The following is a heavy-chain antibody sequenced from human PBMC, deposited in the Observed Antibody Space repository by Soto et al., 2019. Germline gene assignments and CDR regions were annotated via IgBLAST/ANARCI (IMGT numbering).Heavy chain of an antibody. CDR2: IYYSGST. CDR1: GGSISSGDYY. Sequence: TLSLTCTVSGGSISSGDYYWSWIRQPPGKGLEWIGYIYYSGSTYYNPSLKSRVTISVDTSKNQFSLKLSSVTAADTAVYYCARDTQRNWFDPWGQGTLVTVSS. CDR3: ARDTQRNWFDP. J-gene: IGHJ5*02. V-gene: IGHV4-30-4*01.